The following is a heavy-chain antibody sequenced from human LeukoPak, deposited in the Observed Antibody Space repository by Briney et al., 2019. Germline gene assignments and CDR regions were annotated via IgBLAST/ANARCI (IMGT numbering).Heavy chain of an antibody. CDR3: ARSDSSGYLDY. CDR1: GYTFTGYY. V-gene: IGHV1-2*02. D-gene: IGHD3-22*01. J-gene: IGHJ4*02. Sequence: GASVKVSCKASGYTFTGYYMHWVRQAPGQGPEWMGWINPNSGGTNYAQKFQGRVTMTRDTSISTAYMELSRLISDDTAVYYCARSDSSGYLDYWGQGTLVTVSS. CDR2: INPNSGGT.